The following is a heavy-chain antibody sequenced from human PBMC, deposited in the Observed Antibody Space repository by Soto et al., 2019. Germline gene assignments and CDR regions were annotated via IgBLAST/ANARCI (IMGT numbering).Heavy chain of an antibody. V-gene: IGHV3-33*01. D-gene: IGHD3-22*01. CDR2: IWYDGSNK. CDR1: GFTFSSYG. J-gene: IGHJ3*02. CDR3: ASLVYYYDSSDAFDI. Sequence: GGSLRLSCAASGFTFSSYGMHWVRQAPGKGLEWVAVIWYDGSNKYYADSVKGRFTISRDNSKNTLYLQMNSLRAEDTAVYYCASLVYYYDSSDAFDIWGQGTMVTVSS.